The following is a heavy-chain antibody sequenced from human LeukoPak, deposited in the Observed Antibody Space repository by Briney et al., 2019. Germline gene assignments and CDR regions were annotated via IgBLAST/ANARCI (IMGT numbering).Heavy chain of an antibody. Sequence: ASVKVSCKASGYTFTGYYMHWVRQAPGQGLEWMGWINPNSGGTNYAQKFQGRVTMTRDTSISTAYMELSRLRSDDTAVYYCARDGTLRYFDWLSEGEYYFDYWGQGTLVTVSS. CDR1: GYTFTGYY. J-gene: IGHJ4*02. CDR3: ARDGTLRYFDWLSEGEYYFDY. V-gene: IGHV1-2*02. CDR2: INPNSGGT. D-gene: IGHD3-9*01.